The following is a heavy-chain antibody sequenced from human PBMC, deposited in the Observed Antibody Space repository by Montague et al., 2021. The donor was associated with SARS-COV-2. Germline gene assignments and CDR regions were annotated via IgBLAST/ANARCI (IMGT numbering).Heavy chain of an antibody. J-gene: IGHJ4*02. CDR2: FDNDGDST. Sequence: SLRLSCAASGFTFSGYGMSWVRQAPGKGLEWVSGFDNDGDSTHYTNSVKGRFTISRDIYKNTLYLQMNSLTAEDTAVYYCAKIVFQGGSNVFDNWGQGTLVTVSS. V-gene: IGHV3-23*01. CDR3: AKIVFQGGSNVFDN. CDR1: GFTFSGYG. D-gene: IGHD5-24*01.